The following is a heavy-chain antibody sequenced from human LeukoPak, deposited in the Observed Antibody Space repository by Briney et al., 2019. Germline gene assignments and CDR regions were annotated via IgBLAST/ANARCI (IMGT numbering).Heavy chain of an antibody. CDR3: ARSSGYHQIDY. CDR2: IYYSGST. V-gene: IGHV4-31*03. D-gene: IGHD3-22*01. Sequence: SQTLSLTCTVSGGSISRGGYYWSWIRQHPGKGLEWIGYIYYSGSTYYNPSLKSRVTISVDTSKNQFSLKLSSVTAADTAVYYCARSSGYHQIDYWGQGTLVTVSS. CDR1: GGSISRGGYY. J-gene: IGHJ4*02.